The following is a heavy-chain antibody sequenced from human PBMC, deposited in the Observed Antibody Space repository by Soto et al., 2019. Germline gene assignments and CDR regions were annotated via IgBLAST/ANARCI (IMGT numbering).Heavy chain of an antibody. Sequence: QVQLQESGPGLVKPSGTLSLTCAVSGDSIRSDKWWSWVRQPPGKGLEWIGEVHHSGNPNYNPSLKSRVIISVDKPKNQCSLNLSSVTDADTAVYYCARGERQQQRDYWGQGTLVTVSS. V-gene: IGHV4-4*02. CDR3: ARGERQQQRDY. D-gene: IGHD6-25*01. CDR1: GDSIRSDKW. CDR2: VHHSGNP. J-gene: IGHJ4*02.